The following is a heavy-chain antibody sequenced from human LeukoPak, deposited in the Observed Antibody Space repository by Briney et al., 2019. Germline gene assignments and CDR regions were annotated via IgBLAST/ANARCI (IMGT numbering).Heavy chain of an antibody. Sequence: ASVKVSCKASGYTFTSYDINWVRQASGQGLEWMGWISAYNGNTNYAQKLQGRVTMTTDTSTSTAYMELRSLRSDDTAVYYCARDGTSLMAVTNNWFDPWGQGTLVTVSS. CDR3: ARDGTSLMAVTNNWFDP. CDR2: ISAYNGNT. J-gene: IGHJ5*02. D-gene: IGHD2-8*01. V-gene: IGHV1-18*01. CDR1: GYTFTSYD.